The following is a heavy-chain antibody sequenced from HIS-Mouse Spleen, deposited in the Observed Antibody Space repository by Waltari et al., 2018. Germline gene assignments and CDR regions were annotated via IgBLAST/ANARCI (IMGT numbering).Heavy chain of an antibody. CDR1: GGSISSSCYY. V-gene: IGHV4-39*07. CDR2: IYYSGST. J-gene: IGHJ2*01. CDR3: AREIPYSSSWYDWYFDL. Sequence: QLQLQESGPGLVKPSETLSLTCPVLGGSISSSCYYWGGIRQPPGKGLEWIGSIYYSGSTYYNPSLKSRVTISVDTSKNQFSLKLSSVTAADTAVYYCAREIPYSSSWYDWYFDLWGRGTLVTVSS. D-gene: IGHD6-13*01.